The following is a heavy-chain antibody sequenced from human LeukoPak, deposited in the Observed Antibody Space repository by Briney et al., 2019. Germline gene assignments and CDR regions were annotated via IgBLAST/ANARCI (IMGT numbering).Heavy chain of an antibody. CDR1: GGTFSSYA. D-gene: IGHD5-24*01. Sequence: GASVKVSCKASGGTFSSYAISWVRQAPGQGLEWMGRIIPILGIANYAQKFQGRVTITADKSTSTAYMELSSLGSEDTAVYYCARVPSREMATTGRYWGQGTLVTVSS. CDR3: ARVPSREMATTGRY. CDR2: IIPILGIA. J-gene: IGHJ4*02. V-gene: IGHV1-69*04.